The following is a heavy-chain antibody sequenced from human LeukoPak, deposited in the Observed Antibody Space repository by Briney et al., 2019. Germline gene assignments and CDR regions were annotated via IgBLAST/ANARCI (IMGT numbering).Heavy chain of an antibody. CDR1: GGSISSYY. J-gene: IGHJ3*02. V-gene: IGHV4-4*07. CDR3: ARGIAAAPERAFDI. D-gene: IGHD6-13*01. CDR2: IYSSGST. Sequence: SETLSLTCTVSGGSISSYYWSWIRQPAGKGLEWLGRIYSSGSTDYNPSLKSRVTMSVDTSKNQFSLKLSSVTAADTAVYYCARGIAAAPERAFDIWGQGTMVTVSS.